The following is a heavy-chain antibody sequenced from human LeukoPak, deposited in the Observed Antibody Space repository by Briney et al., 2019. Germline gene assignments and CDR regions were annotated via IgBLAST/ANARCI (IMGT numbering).Heavy chain of an antibody. CDR3: AKGVVGANGYFDY. D-gene: IGHD1-26*01. J-gene: IGHJ4*02. CDR1: GFTVSSNY. CDR2: IYSGGST. V-gene: IGHV3-66*01. Sequence: DPGGSLRLSCAASGFTVSSNYMSWVRQAPGKGLEWVSVIYSGGSTYYADSVKGRFTISRDNSKNTLYLQMNSLRAEDTAVYYCAKGVVGANGYFDYWGQGTLVTVSS.